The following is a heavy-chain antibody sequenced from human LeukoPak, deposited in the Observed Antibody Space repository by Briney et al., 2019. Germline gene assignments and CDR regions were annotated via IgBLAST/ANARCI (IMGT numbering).Heavy chain of an antibody. CDR2: IYYSGST. J-gene: IGHJ4*02. D-gene: IGHD6-19*01. Sequence: ASETLSLTCTVSGGSISSSSYYWGWIRQPPGKGLEWFGSIYYSGSTYYNPSLKSRVTISVDTSKNQFSLKLSSVTAADTAVYYCARHTYSSGWYADYWGQGTLVTVSS. V-gene: IGHV4-39*01. CDR1: GGSISSSSYY. CDR3: ARHTYSSGWYADY.